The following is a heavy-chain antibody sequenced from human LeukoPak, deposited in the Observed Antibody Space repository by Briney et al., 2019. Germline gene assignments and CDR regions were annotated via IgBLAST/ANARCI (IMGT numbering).Heavy chain of an antibody. Sequence: GGSLRLSCVASGFTFSSYWMTWVRQAPGKGLEWVANIKTDGSQIYYVDSVRGRFIISRDNAKNSLYLQMNSLRAEDTAVYYCARELTTVLLWFGESRGWFDPWGQGTLVTVSS. D-gene: IGHD3-10*01. J-gene: IGHJ5*02. V-gene: IGHV3-7*01. CDR3: ARELTTVLLWFGESRGWFDP. CDR1: GFTFSSYW. CDR2: IKTDGSQI.